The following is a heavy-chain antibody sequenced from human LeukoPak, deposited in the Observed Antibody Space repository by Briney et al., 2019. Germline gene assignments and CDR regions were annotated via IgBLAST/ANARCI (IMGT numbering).Heavy chain of an antibody. D-gene: IGHD3-10*01. V-gene: IGHV3-23*01. CDR2: ISGSGGNT. CDR3: AKGESRPKYYFDY. J-gene: IGHJ4*02. CDR1: GFAFSKYA. Sequence: GGSLRLTCAASGFAFSKYAMSWARQVPEKGLEWVSGISGSGGNTYYADSVQGRFTISRDNSKNTLYLQMNSLRAEDTAVYYCAKGESRPKYYFDYWGQGTLVTVSS.